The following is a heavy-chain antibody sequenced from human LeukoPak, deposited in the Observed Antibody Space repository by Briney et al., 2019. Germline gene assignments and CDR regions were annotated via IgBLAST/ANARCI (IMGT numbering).Heavy chain of an antibody. CDR2: INPDSGRT. J-gene: IGHJ3*01. Sequence: ASVKVSCKASGYRFIDYYMHWVRQAPGQGLEWMGWINPDSGRTNYGQKFQGRVTMTGDTSISTGYMELSRLTSDDTAVYYCARTYNYDSSGYKGDAFDVWGQGTMVTVSS. V-gene: IGHV1-2*02. CDR3: ARTYNYDSSGYKGDAFDV. CDR1: GYRFIDYY. D-gene: IGHD3-22*01.